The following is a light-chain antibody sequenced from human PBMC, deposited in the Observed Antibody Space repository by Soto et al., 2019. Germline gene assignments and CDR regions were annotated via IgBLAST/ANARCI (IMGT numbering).Light chain of an antibody. V-gene: IGKV4-1*01. CDR2: WAS. Sequence: ILIAPFPDLLALALGGKATNNFQSNQAGLRSSNNKNHLAWFQQKPGQPPKLLISWASTRESGVPDRFSGSGSGTDFTLTISTLQAEDVGVYYCQHFYTVPVTFGQGTRLEIK. CDR1: QAGLRSSNNKNH. J-gene: IGKJ5*01. CDR3: QHFYTVPVT.